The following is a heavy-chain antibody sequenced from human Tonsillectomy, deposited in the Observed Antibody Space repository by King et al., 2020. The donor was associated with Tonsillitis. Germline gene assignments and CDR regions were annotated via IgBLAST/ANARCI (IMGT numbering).Heavy chain of an antibody. J-gene: IGHJ4*02. Sequence: VQLVESGGGLVKPGGSLRLSCAASGFTFSDYYMSWIRQAPGKGMEWVSYISSSSSYTNYADSVKGRFTISRDNAKNSLYLQMNSLRAEDTAVYYCARGDILTGPFDYWGQGTLVTVSS. CDR1: GFTFSDYY. D-gene: IGHD3-9*01. CDR2: ISSSSSYT. CDR3: ARGDILTGPFDY. V-gene: IGHV3-11*06.